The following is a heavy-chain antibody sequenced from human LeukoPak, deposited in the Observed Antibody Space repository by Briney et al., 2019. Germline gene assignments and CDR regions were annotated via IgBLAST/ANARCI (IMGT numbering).Heavy chain of an antibody. CDR2: ISSSSSYI. CDR3: AKLSVSDAFDI. V-gene: IGHV3-21*04. Sequence: GGSLRLSCAASGFTFSSYSMNWVRQAPGKGLEWVSSISSSSSYIYYADSVKGRFTISRDNAKNSLYLQMNSLRAEDTALYYCAKLSVSDAFDIWGQGTMVTVSS. CDR1: GFTFSSYS. D-gene: IGHD3-3*01. J-gene: IGHJ3*02.